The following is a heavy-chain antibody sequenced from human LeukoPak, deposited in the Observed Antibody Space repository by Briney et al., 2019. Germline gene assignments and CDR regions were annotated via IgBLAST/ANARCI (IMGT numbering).Heavy chain of an antibody. J-gene: IGHJ4*02. CDR1: GFTFSSYG. Sequence: GGSLRLSCAASGFTFSSYGMHWVRQAPGKGLEWVAFIRYDGSNKYYADSVKGRFTISRDNSKNTLYLQMNSLRAEDTAVYYCAKGPPCSSTSWYVLGYFDYWGQGTLVTVSS. V-gene: IGHV3-30*02. D-gene: IGHD2-2*01. CDR3: AKGPPCSSTSWYVLGYFDY. CDR2: IRYDGSNK.